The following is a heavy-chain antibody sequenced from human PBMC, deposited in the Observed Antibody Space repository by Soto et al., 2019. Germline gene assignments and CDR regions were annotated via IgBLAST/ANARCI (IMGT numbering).Heavy chain of an antibody. Sequence: DVQLLESGGGLVQPEGSLRLSCAASGFTFSSYAMGWVRQGPGKGLEWVAVVSIGGSTHYADSVRGRFTISRDNSTNTLSLQMNSLTAVDTAVYFCAKRRGAGGHFDYWGQGALVTVSS. D-gene: IGHD2-15*01. CDR1: GFTFSSYA. J-gene: IGHJ4*02. CDR2: VSIGGST. CDR3: AKRRGAGGHFDY. V-gene: IGHV3-23*01.